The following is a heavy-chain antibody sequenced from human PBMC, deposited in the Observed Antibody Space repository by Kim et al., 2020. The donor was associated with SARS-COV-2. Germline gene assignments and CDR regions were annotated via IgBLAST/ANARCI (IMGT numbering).Heavy chain of an antibody. J-gene: IGHJ4*02. Sequence: ASVKVSCKASGYTFTSYAMHWVRQAPGQRLEWMGWINAGNGNTKYSQKFQGRVTITRDTSASTAYMELSSLRSEDTAVYYCARDQWEQPVLQSGFDYWGQGTLVTVSS. V-gene: IGHV1-3*01. D-gene: IGHD1-26*01. CDR2: INAGNGNT. CDR3: ARDQWEQPVLQSGFDY. CDR1: GYTFTSYA.